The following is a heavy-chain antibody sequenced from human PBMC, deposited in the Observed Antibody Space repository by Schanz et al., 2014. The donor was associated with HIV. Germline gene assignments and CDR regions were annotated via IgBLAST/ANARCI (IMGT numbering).Heavy chain of an antibody. J-gene: IGHJ6*02. CDR3: ARERYCTNGVCRVYGMGV. V-gene: IGHV3-30*03. CDR1: GFTFDNYG. D-gene: IGHD2-8*01. CDR2: ISYDGRNK. Sequence: ASGGGVVQPGRSLRLSCVASGFTFDNYGMNWVRQTPGKGLEWVAVISYDGRNKYLADSVKGRFTISRDNSKNTLYLQMNRLRADDTAVYYCARERYCTNGVCRVYGMGVWGQGTRVTVSS.